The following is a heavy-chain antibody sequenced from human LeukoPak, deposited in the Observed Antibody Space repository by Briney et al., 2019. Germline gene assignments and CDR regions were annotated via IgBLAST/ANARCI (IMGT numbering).Heavy chain of an antibody. D-gene: IGHD6-13*01. J-gene: IGHJ6*02. CDR3: ARVGSSPHDNYYYGMDV. V-gene: IGHV4-4*07. CDR1: GGSISSYY. CDR2: IYTSGST. Sequence: TSETLSLTCTVSGGSISSYYWSWIRQPAGKGLEWIGRIYTSGSTNYNPSLKSRVTMSVDTSKNQFSLKLSSVTAADTAVYYCARVGSSPHDNYYYGMDVWGQGTTVTVSS.